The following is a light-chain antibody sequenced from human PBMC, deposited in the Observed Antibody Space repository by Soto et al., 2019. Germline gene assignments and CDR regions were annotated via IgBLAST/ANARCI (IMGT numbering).Light chain of an antibody. CDR3: QQSYKSPPT. Sequence: DIQMTQSPFSLSASVGDRVTITCRASQGINSKLNWYQQKPGEVPKLLIYAATSLQSGVPSKFSGSGSGTDFTLTISSLQPEDFATYYCQQSYKSPPTFGQGTKVDIK. CDR2: AAT. V-gene: IGKV1-39*01. CDR1: QGINSK. J-gene: IGKJ1*01.